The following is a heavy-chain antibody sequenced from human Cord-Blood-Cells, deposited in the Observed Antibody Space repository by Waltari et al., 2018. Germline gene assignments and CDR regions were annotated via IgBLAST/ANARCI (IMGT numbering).Heavy chain of an antibody. V-gene: IGHV3-33*01. CDR3: AREVGLGRDDAFDI. CDR1: GFTFSSYG. D-gene: IGHD6-19*01. Sequence: QVQLVESGGGVVQPGRSLRLSCAASGFTFSSYGMHWVRQAPGKGLEWVGVIWYEGSNKYYADSVKGRFTIARDNSKNTLYLQMNSLRAEDTAVYYCAREVGLGRDDAFDIWGQGTMVTVSS. CDR2: IWYEGSNK. J-gene: IGHJ3*02.